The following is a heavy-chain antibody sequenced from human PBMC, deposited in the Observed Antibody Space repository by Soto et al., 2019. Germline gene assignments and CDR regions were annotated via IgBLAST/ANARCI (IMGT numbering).Heavy chain of an antibody. D-gene: IGHD1-1*01. Sequence: SETLSLTCPVSGDSISSYYWSWIRQPAGKGLEWIGRIYTSGRTNYNPSLKSRVTMSVDTSKNQFSLKLSSVTAADTAVYYCASDPVTTCTYTVCRLGEYHYFYSMVVWRQSTTHTVTS. V-gene: IGHV4-4*07. CDR1: GDSISSYY. CDR3: ASDPVTTCTYTVCRLGEYHYFYSMVV. CDR2: IYTSGRT. J-gene: IGHJ6*02.